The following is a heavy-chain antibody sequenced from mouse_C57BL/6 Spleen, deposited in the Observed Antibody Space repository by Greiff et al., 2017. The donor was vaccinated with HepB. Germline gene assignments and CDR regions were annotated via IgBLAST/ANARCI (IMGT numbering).Heavy chain of an antibody. Sequence: QVQLQQPGAELVKPGASVKMSCKASGYTFTSYWITWVKQRPGQGLEWIGDIYPGSGSTNYNEKFKSKATLTVDTSSSTAYMQLSSLTSEDSAVYYCARCKTAQATEAMDDWGQGTSVTVSS. CDR1: GYTFTSYW. CDR3: ARCKTAQATEAMDD. D-gene: IGHD3-2*02. V-gene: IGHV1-55*01. CDR2: IYPGSGST. J-gene: IGHJ4*01.